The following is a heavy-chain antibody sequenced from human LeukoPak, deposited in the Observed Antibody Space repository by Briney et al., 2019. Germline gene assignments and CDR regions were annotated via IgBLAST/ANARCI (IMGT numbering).Heavy chain of an antibody. CDR3: ARQSNDYYGSGSYYKDYYYMDV. D-gene: IGHD3-10*01. V-gene: IGHV4-34*01. Sequence: SETLSLTCAVYGGSFSGYYWSWIRQPPGKGLEWIGEINHSGSTNYNPSLKSRVTISVDTSKNQFSLKLSSVTAADTAVYYCARQSNDYYGSGSYYKDYYYMDVWGKGTTVTISS. J-gene: IGHJ6*03. CDR2: INHSGST. CDR1: GGSFSGYY.